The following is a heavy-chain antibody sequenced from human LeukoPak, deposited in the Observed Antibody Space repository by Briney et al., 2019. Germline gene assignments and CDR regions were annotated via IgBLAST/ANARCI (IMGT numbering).Heavy chain of an antibody. D-gene: IGHD2/OR15-2a*01. CDR2: ISASGGNT. J-gene: IGHJ4*02. Sequence: PGGSLTLSCAASGFTFTSYAMNWVRQAPGKGLEWVSTISASGGNTYSADSLKGRFTISRDNSKNTLYLQMSSLRAEDTAVYYCAKRSNYFLLDYWGQGTLVTFSS. CDR1: GFTFTSYA. V-gene: IGHV3-23*01. CDR3: AKRSNYFLLDY.